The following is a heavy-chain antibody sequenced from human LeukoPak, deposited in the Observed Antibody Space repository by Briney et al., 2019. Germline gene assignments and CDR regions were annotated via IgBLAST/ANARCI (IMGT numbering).Heavy chain of an antibody. CDR1: GFTFSSYW. CDR3: AKTHSSGWYDFDY. CDR2: INSDGSST. D-gene: IGHD6-19*01. V-gene: IGHV3-74*01. J-gene: IGHJ4*02. Sequence: GGSLRLSCAASGFTFSSYWMHWVRQAPGKGLVWVSRINSDGSSTSYADSVKGRFTISRDNSKNTLYLQMNSLRAEDTAVYYCAKTHSSGWYDFDYWGQGTLVTVSS.